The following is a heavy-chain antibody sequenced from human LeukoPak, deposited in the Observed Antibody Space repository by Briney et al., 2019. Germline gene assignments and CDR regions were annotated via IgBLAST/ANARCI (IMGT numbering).Heavy chain of an antibody. Sequence: SETLSLTCTVSGGSISSGDYSWSWIRQPPGKGLEWIGYIYYSGSTYYNPSLKSRVTISVDTSKNQFSLKLSSVTAADTAVYYCARGGAARSRTFDYWGQGTLVTVSS. J-gene: IGHJ4*02. CDR1: GGSISSGDYS. CDR3: ARGGAARSRTFDY. D-gene: IGHD6-6*01. CDR2: IYYSGST. V-gene: IGHV4-30-4*01.